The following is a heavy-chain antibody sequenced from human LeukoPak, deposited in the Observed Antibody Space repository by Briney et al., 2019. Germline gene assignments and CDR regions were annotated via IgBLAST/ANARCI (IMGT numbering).Heavy chain of an antibody. CDR2: INHSGST. CDR1: GGSFSGYY. D-gene: IGHD2-2*01. CDR3: ARLVRRSTSCYPSLGCRTEYYYGMDV. Sequence: SETLSLTCAVYGGSFSGYYWSWIRQPPGKGLEWIGEINHSGSTNYNPSLKSRVTISVDTSKNQFSLKLSSVTAADTAVYYCARLVRRSTSCYPSLGCRTEYYYGMDVWGQGTTVTVSS. V-gene: IGHV4-34*01. J-gene: IGHJ6*02.